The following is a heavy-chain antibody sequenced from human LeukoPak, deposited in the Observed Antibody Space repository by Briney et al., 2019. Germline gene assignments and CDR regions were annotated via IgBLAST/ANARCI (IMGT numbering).Heavy chain of an antibody. V-gene: IGHV4-59*01. CDR1: GGSISSYY. CDR3: ARDSYGDFDS. D-gene: IGHD4-17*01. J-gene: IGHJ4*02. Sequence: SETLSLTCNVSGGSISSYYWSWIRQPPGKGLEWIGHIYFTGSTHYNPTLKSRVTMSVDTSHNQYFLKLSSVTAADTAVYFCARDSYGDFDSWGRGTLATVSS. CDR2: IYFTGST.